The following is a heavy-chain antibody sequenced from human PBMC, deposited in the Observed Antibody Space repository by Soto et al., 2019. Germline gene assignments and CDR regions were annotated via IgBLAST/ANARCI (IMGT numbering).Heavy chain of an antibody. CDR1: VFIFNTYG. V-gene: IGHV3-33*08. Sequence: QVQLVECGGSVVQPGGSLRLSCTTSVFIFNTYGMHWVCQAPGKGLEWVAIIWYDGSNKYYADSVKGRFTISRDNSKNTLYLQINSLRAEDTALYYCARADCTGAYCYSWPFNYGVDVWRQGTTVTVSS. CDR3: ARADCTGAYCYSWPFNYGVDV. J-gene: IGHJ6*02. D-gene: IGHD2-15*01. CDR2: IWYDGSNK.